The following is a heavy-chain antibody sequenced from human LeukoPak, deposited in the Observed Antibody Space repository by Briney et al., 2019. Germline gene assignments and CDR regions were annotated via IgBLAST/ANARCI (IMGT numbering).Heavy chain of an antibody. CDR2: IFTSGST. CDR3: ARVESAGAYNWFDP. J-gene: IGHJ5*02. V-gene: IGHV4-61*02. D-gene: IGHD3-10*01. CDR1: GGSISSGSDY. Sequence: SETLSLTCTVSGGSISSGSDYGSWIRQPAGKRLEWIGRIFTSGSTKYNPSRKSRVTISVDTSKNQFSLKLSSVTAADTAVYYCARVESAGAYNWFDPWGQGTLVTVSS.